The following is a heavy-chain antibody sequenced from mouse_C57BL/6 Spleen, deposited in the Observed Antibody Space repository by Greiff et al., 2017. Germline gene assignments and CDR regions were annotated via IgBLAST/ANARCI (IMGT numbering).Heavy chain of an antibody. V-gene: IGHV2-2*01. CDR1: GFSLTSYG. D-gene: IGHD1-1*01. Sequence: QVQLKESGPGLVQPSQSLSITCTVSGFSLTSYGVHWVRQSPGKGLEWLGVIWSGGSTDYNAAFITRLSISKDNSKCQVFFKMNSLQADDTAIYSCASHYYGSSDYAMDYWGQGTSVTVSS. CDR2: IWSGGST. J-gene: IGHJ4*01. CDR3: ASHYYGSSDYAMDY.